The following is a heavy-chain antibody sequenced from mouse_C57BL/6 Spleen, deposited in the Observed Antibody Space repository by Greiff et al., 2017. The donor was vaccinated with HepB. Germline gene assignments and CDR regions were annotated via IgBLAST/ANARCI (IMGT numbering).Heavy chain of an antibody. J-gene: IGHJ3*01. Sequence: EVQGVESGGGLVKPGGSLKLSCAASGFTFSDYGMHWVRQAPEKGLEWVAYISSGSSTIYYADTVKGRFTISRDNAKNTLFLQMTSLRSEDTAMYYCARKDGTWFAYWGQGTLVTVSA. CDR3: ARKDGTWFAY. CDR1: GFTFSDYG. CDR2: ISSGSSTI. V-gene: IGHV5-17*01.